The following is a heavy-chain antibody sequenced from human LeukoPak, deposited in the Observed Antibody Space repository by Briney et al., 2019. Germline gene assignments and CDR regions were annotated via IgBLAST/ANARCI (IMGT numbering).Heavy chain of an antibody. CDR3: AKGYHYYDSSGYPRALDY. CDR1: GFTFDDYA. Sequence: GGSLRLSCAASGFTFDDYAMHWVRQAPGKGLEWVSGISWNSGSIGYADSVKGRFTISRDNAKNSLYLQMNSLRAEDTALYYCAKGYHYYDSSGYPRALDYWGQGTLVTVSS. J-gene: IGHJ4*02. CDR2: ISWNSGSI. V-gene: IGHV3-9*01. D-gene: IGHD3-22*01.